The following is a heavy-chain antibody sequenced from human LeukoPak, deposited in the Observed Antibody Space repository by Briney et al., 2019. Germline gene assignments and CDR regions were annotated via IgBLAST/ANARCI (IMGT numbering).Heavy chain of an antibody. D-gene: IGHD6-19*01. CDR1: GFTFSNYA. CDR3: AKTTYASNSTGWYNHFDY. V-gene: IGHV3-23*01. J-gene: IGHJ4*02. Sequence: PGGSLRLSCAASGFTFSNYAMTWVRQAPGKGLEWVSTISSSGYSTYYADSVKGRFTISRDNSKNTLYLQLNSLRAEDTTVYYCAKTTYASNSTGWYNHFDYWGQGTAVTVSS. CDR2: ISSSGYST.